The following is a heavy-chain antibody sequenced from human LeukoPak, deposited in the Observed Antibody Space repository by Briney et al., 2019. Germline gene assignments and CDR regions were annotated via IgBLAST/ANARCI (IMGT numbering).Heavy chain of an antibody. CDR3: ARDYYGSGSSPFDY. CDR2: IWYDGSSE. Sequence: PGRSLRLSCEASGFTFSSYGMHWVRQAPGKGLEWVSVIWYDGSSEYYAVSVKGRFTISRDNAKNSLYLQMNSLRAEDTAMYYCARDYYGSGSSPFDYWGQGTLVTVSS. J-gene: IGHJ4*02. V-gene: IGHV3-33*01. D-gene: IGHD3-10*01. CDR1: GFTFSSYG.